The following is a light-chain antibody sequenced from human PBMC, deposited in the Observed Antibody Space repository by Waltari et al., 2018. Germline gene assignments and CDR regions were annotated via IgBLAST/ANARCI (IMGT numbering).Light chain of an antibody. CDR1: QSVSSSY. V-gene: IGKV3-20*01. J-gene: IGKJ1*01. Sequence: EIVLTQSPGTLSLSPGERATLSCRASQSVSSSYLAWYQQKPGPAPRLLLYGASSRAAGIPDRFSGSGSGTDFTLTSSRLEPEDFAVYYCQQYGSSPSTFGQGTKVEVK. CDR3: QQYGSSPST. CDR2: GAS.